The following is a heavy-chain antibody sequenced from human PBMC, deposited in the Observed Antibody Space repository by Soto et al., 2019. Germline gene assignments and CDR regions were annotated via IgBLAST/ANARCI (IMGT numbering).Heavy chain of an antibody. Sequence: SVKVSCKASGYTFTSYAISWVRQAPGQGLEWMGGIIPIFGTANYAQKFQGRVTITADESTSTAYMELSSLRSEDTAVYYCARDPTFYRGEFDPWGQGTLVTVSS. CDR2: IIPIFGTA. CDR3: ARDPTFYRGEFDP. CDR1: GYTFTSYA. D-gene: IGHD3-16*01. V-gene: IGHV1-69*13. J-gene: IGHJ5*02.